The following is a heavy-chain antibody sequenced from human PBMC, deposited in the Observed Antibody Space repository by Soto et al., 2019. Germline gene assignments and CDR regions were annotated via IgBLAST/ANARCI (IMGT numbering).Heavy chain of an antibody. CDR2: IYYSGST. J-gene: IGHJ5*02. V-gene: IGHV4-59*08. Sequence: SETLSLTCTVSGVSVSSYYWSWIRQPPGKGLEWIGYIYYSGSTNYNPSLKSRVTISVDTSKNQFSLKLSSVTAADTAVYYCARQVEYYDILTGPIDPWGQGTLVTVSS. D-gene: IGHD3-9*01. CDR1: GVSVSSYY. CDR3: ARQVEYYDILTGPIDP.